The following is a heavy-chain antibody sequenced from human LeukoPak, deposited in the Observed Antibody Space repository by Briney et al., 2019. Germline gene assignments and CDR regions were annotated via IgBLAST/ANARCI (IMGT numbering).Heavy chain of an antibody. CDR3: ARAASTQQQDRYCSGGSCYTEVYYYGMDV. J-gene: IGHJ6*02. V-gene: IGHV1-69*04. CDR1: GGTFSSYA. Sequence: ASVKVSCKASGGTFSSYAISWVRQAPGQGLEWMGRIIPILGIANYAQKFQGRVTITADKSTSTAYMEVSSLRSEDTAVYYCARAASTQQQDRYCSGGSCYTEVYYYGMDVWGQGTTVIVSS. CDR2: IIPILGIA. D-gene: IGHD2-15*01.